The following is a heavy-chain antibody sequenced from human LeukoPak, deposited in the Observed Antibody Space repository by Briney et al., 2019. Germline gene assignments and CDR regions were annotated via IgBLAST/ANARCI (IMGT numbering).Heavy chain of an antibody. CDR3: AAQWLGTIHWFDP. J-gene: IGHJ5*02. CDR1: GGSFSGFH. D-gene: IGHD6-19*01. Sequence: PSETLSLTCAVYGGSFSGFHWNWIRQPPGKGLEWIGDINHSGSTHYNPSLTSRVTISVDPSKNQFSLNLTSVTAADTDVYYCAAQWLGTIHWFDPWGQGTLVTVSS. V-gene: IGHV4-34*01. CDR2: INHSGST.